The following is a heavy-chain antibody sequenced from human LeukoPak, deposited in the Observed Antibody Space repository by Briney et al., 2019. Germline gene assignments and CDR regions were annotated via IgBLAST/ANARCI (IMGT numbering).Heavy chain of an antibody. Sequence: GASVKVSCKASGYTFTTHDINWVRQATGQGLEWLGWMSPNSGDTGYAQKFQGRVTMTSDSFISTAYMELSSLRSEDTAVYYCARERYCSGGSCYLDYYGMDVWGQGTTVTVSS. CDR2: MSPNSGDT. D-gene: IGHD2-15*01. CDR1: GYTFTTHD. V-gene: IGHV1-8*01. J-gene: IGHJ6*02. CDR3: ARERYCSGGSCYLDYYGMDV.